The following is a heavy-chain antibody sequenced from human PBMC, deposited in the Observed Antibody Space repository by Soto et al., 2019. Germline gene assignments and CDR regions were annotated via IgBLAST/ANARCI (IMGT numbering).Heavy chain of an antibody. J-gene: IGHJ2*01. CDR1: GFTFSSYG. D-gene: IGHD6-13*01. Sequence: SGGSLRLSCAASGFTFSSYGMHWVRQAPGKGLEWVAVIWYDGSNKYYADSVKGRFTISRDNSKNTLYLQMNSLRAEDTAVYYCAKSAAYSSSWYLWYFDLWGRGTLVTVPQ. CDR3: AKSAAYSSSWYLWYFDL. V-gene: IGHV3-33*06. CDR2: IWYDGSNK.